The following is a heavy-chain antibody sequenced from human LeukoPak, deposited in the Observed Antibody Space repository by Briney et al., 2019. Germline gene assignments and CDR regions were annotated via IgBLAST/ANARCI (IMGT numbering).Heavy chain of an antibody. D-gene: IGHD6-13*01. CDR1: GGSISSYY. Sequence: PSETLSLTCTVSGGSISSYYWSWIRQPAGKGLEWIGRIYTSGSTNYNPSLKSRVTMSVDTSKNQFSLKLSSVTAADTAVYYCARDGQQLAWGAFDIWGQGTMVTVSS. CDR2: IYTSGST. J-gene: IGHJ3*02. V-gene: IGHV4-4*07. CDR3: ARDGQQLAWGAFDI.